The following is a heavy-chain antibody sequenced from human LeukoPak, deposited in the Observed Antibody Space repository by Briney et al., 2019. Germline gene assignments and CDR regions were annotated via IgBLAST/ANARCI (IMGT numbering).Heavy chain of an antibody. D-gene: IGHD6-13*01. CDR2: IYYTGVT. CDR1: SGSMSSYY. CDR3: ARGGRIAAAGFDY. J-gene: IGHJ4*02. V-gene: IGHV4-59*01. Sequence: SETLSLTCAVSSGSMSSYYWSWTRQPPGKGLEWIGYIYYTGVTNYSPSLKRRLTISLGTAMKQFSLNLRSVTAADTAVYYCARGGRIAAAGFDYWGQGTLVTVSS.